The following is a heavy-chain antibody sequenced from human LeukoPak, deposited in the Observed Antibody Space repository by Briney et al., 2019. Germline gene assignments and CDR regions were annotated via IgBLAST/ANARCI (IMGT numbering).Heavy chain of an antibody. CDR2: INHSGSA. Sequence: SETLSLTCAVYGGSCSGYYWSWIRQPPGKGLEWIGEINHSGSANYNPSLKSRVTISVDTSKNQFSLKLSSVTAADTAVYYCARVSMRYCSSTSCFRPARWFDPWGQGTLVTVSS. J-gene: IGHJ5*02. CDR1: GGSCSGYY. D-gene: IGHD2-2*01. CDR3: ARVSMRYCSSTSCFRPARWFDP. V-gene: IGHV4-34*01.